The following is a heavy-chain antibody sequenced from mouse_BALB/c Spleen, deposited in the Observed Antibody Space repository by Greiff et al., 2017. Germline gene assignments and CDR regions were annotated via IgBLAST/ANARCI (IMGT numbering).Heavy chain of an antibody. J-gene: IGHJ3*01. Sequence: VMLVESGPELVKPGASVRISCKASGYTFTSYYIHWVKQRPGQGLEWIGWIYPGNVNTKYNEKFKGKATLTADKSSSTAYMQLSSLTSEDSAVYFCARGIRGEAWFAYWGQGTLVTVSA. CDR1: GYTFTSYY. CDR2: IYPGNVNT. V-gene: IGHV1S56*01. CDR3: ARGIRGEAWFAY.